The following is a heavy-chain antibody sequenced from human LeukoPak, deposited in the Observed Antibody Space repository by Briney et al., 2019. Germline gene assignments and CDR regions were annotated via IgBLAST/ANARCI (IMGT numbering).Heavy chain of an antibody. J-gene: IGHJ4*02. Sequence: PSETLSLTCTVSGGSISSYYWSWIRQPPGKGLEWIGYIYYSGSTNYNPSLKSRVTISVDTSKNQFSLKLSSVTAADTAVYYCARGKYYDYVWGSYRRSLFDYWGQGTLVTVSS. CDR1: GGSISSYY. CDR2: IYYSGST. V-gene: IGHV4-59*12. D-gene: IGHD3-16*02. CDR3: ARGKYYDYVWGSYRRSLFDY.